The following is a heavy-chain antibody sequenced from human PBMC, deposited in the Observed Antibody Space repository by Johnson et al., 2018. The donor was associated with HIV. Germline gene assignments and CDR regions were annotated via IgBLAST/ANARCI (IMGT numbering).Heavy chain of an antibody. Sequence: EVQLVESGGGLVRPGGSLRLSCAASGFTFDEYAMTWVRQVPGKGLEWVSGINWNGAITGYADSVKGRFTISSDNAKNSLYLQMNSLRAEDTALYFCAREVRVGATGAWVIAFDIWGQGTMVTVSS. CDR2: INWNGAIT. CDR3: AREVRVGATGAWVIAFDI. V-gene: IGHV3-20*04. D-gene: IGHD1-26*01. CDR1: GFTFDEYA. J-gene: IGHJ3*02.